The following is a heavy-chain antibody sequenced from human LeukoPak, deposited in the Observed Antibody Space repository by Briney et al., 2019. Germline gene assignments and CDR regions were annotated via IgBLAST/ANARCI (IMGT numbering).Heavy chain of an antibody. Sequence: PGGSLRLSCAASGFTFGDYYMSWIRQAPGKGLEWVSYISSSGSTIYYADSVKGRFTISRDNAKNSLYLQMNSLRAEDTAVYYCASGIDYGDYPPTVDYWGQGTLVTVSS. CDR1: GFTFGDYY. D-gene: IGHD4-17*01. CDR2: ISSSGSTI. CDR3: ASGIDYGDYPPTVDY. V-gene: IGHV3-11*01. J-gene: IGHJ4*02.